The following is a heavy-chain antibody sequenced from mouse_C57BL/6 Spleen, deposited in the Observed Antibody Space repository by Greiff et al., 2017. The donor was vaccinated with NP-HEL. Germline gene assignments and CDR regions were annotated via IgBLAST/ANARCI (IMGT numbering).Heavy chain of an antibody. Sequence: LQLQQSGPELVKPGASVKISCKASGYAFSSSWMNWVKQRPGKGLEWIGRIYPGDGDTNYNGKFKGKATLTADKSSSTAYMQLSSLTSEDSAVYFCANDGYAMDYWGQGTSVTVSS. D-gene: IGHD2-12*01. J-gene: IGHJ4*01. CDR2: IYPGDGDT. CDR1: GYAFSSSW. CDR3: ANDGYAMDY. V-gene: IGHV1-82*01.